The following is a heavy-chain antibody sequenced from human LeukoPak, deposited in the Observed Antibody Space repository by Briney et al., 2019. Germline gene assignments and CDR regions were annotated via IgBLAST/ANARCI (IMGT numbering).Heavy chain of an antibody. Sequence: SKTLSLTCAVYGGSFSGYYWSWIRQPPGKGLEWIGEINHSGSTNYNPSLKSRVTISVDTSKNQFSLKLSSVTAADTAVYYCARGFEDTAMANYYYMDVWGKGTTDTVSS. CDR2: INHSGST. J-gene: IGHJ6*03. CDR1: GGSFSGYY. CDR3: ARGFEDTAMANYYYMDV. D-gene: IGHD5-18*01. V-gene: IGHV4-34*01.